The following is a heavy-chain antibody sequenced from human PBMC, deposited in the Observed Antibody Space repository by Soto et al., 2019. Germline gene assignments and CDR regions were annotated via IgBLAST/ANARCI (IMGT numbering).Heavy chain of an antibody. CDR3: ARAIAAAGNPQFDD. J-gene: IGHJ4*02. CDR1: GYTFTSYY. D-gene: IGHD6-13*01. Sequence: ASVKVSCKASGYTFTSYYIHWVRQAPGQGLEWMGWINPITGGTNYAPKFQGRVTMTRDTSITTAYMELSRLRSNDTAVYYCARAIAAAGNPQFDDWGQGTLVTV. V-gene: IGHV1-2*02. CDR2: INPITGGT.